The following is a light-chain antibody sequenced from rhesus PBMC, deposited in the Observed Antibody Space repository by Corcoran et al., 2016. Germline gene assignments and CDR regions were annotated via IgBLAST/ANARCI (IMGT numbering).Light chain of an antibody. CDR1: QDISNA. Sequence: DIQMSQSPSSLSASVGDKVTITCRASQDISNALAWYQQKPGKAPNLLIYAASSLQSGVPSRVSGSRSGADFTLTLSSLQPEDFATYYCQQGDSIPRTFGQGTKVEIK. CDR3: QQGDSIPRT. V-gene: IGKV1-33*02. J-gene: IGKJ1*01. CDR2: AAS.